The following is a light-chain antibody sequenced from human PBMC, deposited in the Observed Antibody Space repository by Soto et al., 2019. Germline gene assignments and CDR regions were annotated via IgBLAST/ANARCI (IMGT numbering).Light chain of an antibody. CDR1: QSVSSY. CDR3: QQRSNST. Sequence: EIVLTQSPATLSLSPGERTTHSCRASQSVSSYLAWYQQKPGQAPRLLIYDASNRATGIPARFSGSGSGTDFTLTISSLEPEDFAVYYCQQRSNSTFGQGTKV. J-gene: IGKJ1*01. V-gene: IGKV3-11*01. CDR2: DAS.